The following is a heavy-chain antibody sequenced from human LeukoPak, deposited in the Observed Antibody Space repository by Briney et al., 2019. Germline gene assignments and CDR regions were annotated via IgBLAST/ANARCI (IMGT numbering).Heavy chain of an antibody. V-gene: IGHV3-23*01. CDR3: VKGLEDRHDSSGYYSSWFDP. CDR2: ISPSGDST. CDR1: GFTFSSHS. D-gene: IGHD3-22*01. Sequence: GGSVRLSCAASGFTFSSHSMSWVRQAPGEGLEWVSAISPSGDSTSSPDSVKGRFTISRDNSKNTLYVQMNSLRAEDTAIYYCVKGLEDRHDSSGYYSSWFDPWGQGTLVTVSS. J-gene: IGHJ5*02.